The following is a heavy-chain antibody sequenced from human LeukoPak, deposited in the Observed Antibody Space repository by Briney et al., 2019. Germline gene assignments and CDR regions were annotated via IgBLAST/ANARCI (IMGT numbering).Heavy chain of an antibody. D-gene: IGHD3-22*01. CDR2: ISYDGTNK. Sequence: GGSLRLSCAASGFTFSSYAMHWVRQAPGKGLEWVAVISYDGTNKYYADSVKGRFTISRDNSKNTLYLQMNSLRAEDTAVYYCARGSPYYYDSSGYCDYWGQGTLVTVSS. J-gene: IGHJ4*02. CDR3: ARGSPYYYDSSGYCDY. V-gene: IGHV3-30-3*01. CDR1: GFTFSSYA.